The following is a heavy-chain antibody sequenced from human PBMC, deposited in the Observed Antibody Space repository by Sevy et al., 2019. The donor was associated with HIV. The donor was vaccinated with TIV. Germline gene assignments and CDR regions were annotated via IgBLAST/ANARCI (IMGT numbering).Heavy chain of an antibody. V-gene: IGHV2-5*01. CDR2: IYWNDEQ. Sequence: SGPTLVKPTQTLTLTCTFSGFSLSTSGVGVGWIRQPPGKALEWLAVIYWNDEQRYSPSLKSRLTITKDTSKNQVVLTMTYMDPVDTATYYCAERGGAHYYDSSGYYTRAEYFEHWGQGTLVTVSS. CDR1: GFSLSTSGVG. CDR3: AERGGAHYYDSSGYYTRAEYFEH. D-gene: IGHD3-22*01. J-gene: IGHJ1*01.